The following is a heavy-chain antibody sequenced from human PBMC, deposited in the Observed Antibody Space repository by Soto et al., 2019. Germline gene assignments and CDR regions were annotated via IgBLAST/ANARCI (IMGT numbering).Heavy chain of an antibody. CDR2: IKPDGSER. D-gene: IGHD3-22*01. CDR3: AKDTFYYDGSGYSTYDH. CDR1: GFTFSSHW. Sequence: GALRLSCAASGFTFSSHWMSWVRLAPGKGLEWVANIKPDGSERYYVDSVKGRFTISRDNAKHSLYVQMNGVRAEDTAVYYCAKDTFYYDGSGYSTYDHGGQGTQVTVS. V-gene: IGHV3-7*01. J-gene: IGHJ4*02.